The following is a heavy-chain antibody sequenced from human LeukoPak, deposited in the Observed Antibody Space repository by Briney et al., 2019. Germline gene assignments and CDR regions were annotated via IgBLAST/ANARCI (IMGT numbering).Heavy chain of an antibody. J-gene: IGHJ5*02. D-gene: IGHD3-10*01. CDR1: GFTFSSYA. CDR3: TRGSGRNWFDP. Sequence: GGSLRLSCAASGFTFSSYAMSWVCQAPGKGLEWVSAISGSGGSTYYADSVKGRFTISRDNSKNTLYLQMNSLRAEDTAVYYCTRGSGRNWFDPWGQGTLVTVSS. CDR2: ISGSGGST. V-gene: IGHV3-23*01.